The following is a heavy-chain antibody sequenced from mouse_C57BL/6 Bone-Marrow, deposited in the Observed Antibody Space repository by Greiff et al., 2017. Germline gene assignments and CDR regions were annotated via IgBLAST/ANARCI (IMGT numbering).Heavy chain of an antibody. CDR2: IDPENGDP. CDR1: GFNIKDDY. CDR3: SFITTVVATNFDY. J-gene: IGHJ2*01. V-gene: IGHV14-4*01. D-gene: IGHD1-1*01. Sequence: VKLQQSGAELVRPGASVKLSCKASGFNIKDDYMHWVKQRPDKGLEWIGWIDPENGDPKSASKFQGKATITAATSSNTAYLQLSSLTSADTAFYYLSFITTVVATNFDYRGPGTTLTVSS.